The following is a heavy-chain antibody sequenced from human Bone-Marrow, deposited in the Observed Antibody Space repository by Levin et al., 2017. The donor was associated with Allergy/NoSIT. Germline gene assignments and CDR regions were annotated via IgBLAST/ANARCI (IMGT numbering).Heavy chain of an antibody. D-gene: IGHD3-10*01. CDR2: IYHSGST. CDR3: ARAPMVRGVIITGFDY. V-gene: IGHV4-4*02. Sequence: SETLSLTCAVSGGSISSSNWWSWVRQPPGKGLEWIGEIYHSGSTNYNPSLKSRVTISVDKSKNQFSLKLSSVTAADTAVYYCARAPMVRGVIITGFDYWGQGTLVTVSS. J-gene: IGHJ4*02. CDR1: GGSISSSNW.